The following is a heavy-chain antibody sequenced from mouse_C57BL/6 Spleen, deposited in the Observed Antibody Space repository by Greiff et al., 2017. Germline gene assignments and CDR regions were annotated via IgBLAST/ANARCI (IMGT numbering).Heavy chain of an antibody. J-gene: IGHJ2*01. CDR3: ARTGLGLYLDY. CDR2: TYWDDDK. V-gene: IGHV8-12*01. Sequence: QVTLQESGPGILQSSPSLSLSCSSSGSSLSTSGMGVSWLRQPPGKGLVWLVHTYWDDDKRYNPFLKSRLTISKDTSRNQVILKITSVDAADTAAYYCARTGLGLYLDYWGQGTTLTVSS. D-gene: IGHD4-1*01. CDR1: GSSLSTSGMG.